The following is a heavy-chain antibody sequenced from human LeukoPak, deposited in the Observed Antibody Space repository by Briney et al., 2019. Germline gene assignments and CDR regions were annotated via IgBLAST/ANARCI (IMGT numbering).Heavy chain of an antibody. D-gene: IGHD2-2*01. CDR3: ARCVGCSSTRHNWFDP. Sequence: KSSETLSLTCTVSGGSISSGSYYWSWIRQPAGKGLEWIGRIYTSGSTNYNPSLKSRVTISVDTSKNQFSLKLSSVTAADTAVYYCARCVGCSSTRHNWFDPWGQGTLVTVSS. CDR2: IYTSGST. V-gene: IGHV4-61*02. J-gene: IGHJ5*02. CDR1: GGSISSGSYY.